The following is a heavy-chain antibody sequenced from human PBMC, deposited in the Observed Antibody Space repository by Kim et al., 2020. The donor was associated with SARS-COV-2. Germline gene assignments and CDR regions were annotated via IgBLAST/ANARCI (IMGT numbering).Heavy chain of an antibody. D-gene: IGHD2-21*02. Sequence: ASVKVSCKASGYTFTGYYMHWVRQAPGQGLEWMGWINPNSGGTNYAQKFQGWVTMTRDTSISTAYMELSRLRSDDTAVYYCARGGAYCGGDCSSSHDAFDIWGQGTMVTVSS. CDR1: GYTFTGYY. V-gene: IGHV1-2*04. CDR2: INPNSGGT. J-gene: IGHJ3*02. CDR3: ARGGAYCGGDCSSSHDAFDI.